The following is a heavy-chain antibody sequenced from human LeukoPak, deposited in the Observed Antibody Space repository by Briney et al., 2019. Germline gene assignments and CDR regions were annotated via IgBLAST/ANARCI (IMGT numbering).Heavy chain of an antibody. CDR2: IFYTGST. V-gene: IGHV4-39*01. J-gene: IGHJ6*02. Sequence: PETLSLTCTVSGGSFSSSSYYWGWIRQPPGTGLEWIGSIFYTGSTYYNPSLKSRVTISVDTSKNQFSLKLSSVTAADTAVYYCARRTSYYGSGSFFMDVWGQGTTVTVSS. D-gene: IGHD3-10*01. CDR1: GGSFSSSSYY. CDR3: ARRTSYYGSGSFFMDV.